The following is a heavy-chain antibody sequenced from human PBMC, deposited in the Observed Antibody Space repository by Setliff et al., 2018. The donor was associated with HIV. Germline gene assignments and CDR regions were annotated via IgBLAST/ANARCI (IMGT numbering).Heavy chain of an antibody. CDR2: IVPILGIA. V-gene: IGHV1-69*10. J-gene: IGHJ3*02. Sequence: VASMKVSCKASGGTFTNSAIGWVRQAPGQGLEWMGAIVPILGIANSAQKFQGRVTITTDESTNTAYMELSSLRSEDTAVYYCARIPTGGAFDIWGQGTVVTVSS. CDR3: ARIPTGGAFDI. CDR1: GGTFTNSA. D-gene: IGHD7-27*01.